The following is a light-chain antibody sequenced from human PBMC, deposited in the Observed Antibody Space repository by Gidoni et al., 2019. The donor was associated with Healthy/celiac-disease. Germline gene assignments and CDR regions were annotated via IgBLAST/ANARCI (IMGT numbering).Light chain of an antibody. J-gene: IGLJ3*02. CDR3: SSYAGRSNSWV. CDR1: SSDVGGYNY. CDR2: EVS. Sequence: QSALTQPPSASGSPGQSVTISCTGTSSDVGGYNYVSWYQQHPGKAPKLMIYEVSERPSGVPDRFSGSKSGNTASLTVSGLQAEDEADYYCSSYAGRSNSWVFGGGTKLTVL. V-gene: IGLV2-8*01.